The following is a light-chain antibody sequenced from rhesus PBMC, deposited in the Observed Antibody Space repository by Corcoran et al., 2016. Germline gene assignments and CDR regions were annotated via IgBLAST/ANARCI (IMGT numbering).Light chain of an antibody. Sequence: DIQMTQSPSSLSASVGDRVTITCQASQSLSNYLDWYQQKPGKIPKLLNYRASSLQSGIPSRFSGSGSGTDFPINISNLQPEDFATYYCQQAYSYPLTFGGGTKV. J-gene: IGKJ4*01. V-gene: IGKV1-25*01. CDR1: QSLSNY. CDR3: QQAYSYPLT. CDR2: RAS.